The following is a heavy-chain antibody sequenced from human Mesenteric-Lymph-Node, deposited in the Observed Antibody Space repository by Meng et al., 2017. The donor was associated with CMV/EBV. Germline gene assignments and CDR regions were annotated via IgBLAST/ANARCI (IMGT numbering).Heavy chain of an antibody. D-gene: IGHD3-10*01. Sequence: SETLSLTCTVSGGSITTYYGSWIRQPPGKGLEWIGCIYPSGSTNYNPSLKSRVTVSIDTSKKQFSLKLSSVTAADTAVYYCARDSGRLGYFDYWGQGTLVTVSS. CDR3: ARDSGRLGYFDY. CDR2: IYPSGST. J-gene: IGHJ4*02. CDR1: GGSITTYY. V-gene: IGHV4-59*01.